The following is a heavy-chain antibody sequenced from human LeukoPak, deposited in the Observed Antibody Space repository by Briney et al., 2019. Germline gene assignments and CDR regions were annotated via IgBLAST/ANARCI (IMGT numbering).Heavy chain of an antibody. D-gene: IGHD6-13*01. CDR2: ISYDGSNK. J-gene: IGHJ4*02. CDR1: GFIFSSYA. V-gene: IGHV3-30*04. Sequence: GGSLRLSCAASGFIFSSYAMHWVRQAPGKGLEWVAVISYDGSNKYYADSVKGRFTISRDNSKNTLYLQMNSLRAEDTAVYYCAREAAAAPRGFDYWGQGTLVTVSS. CDR3: AREAAAAPRGFDY.